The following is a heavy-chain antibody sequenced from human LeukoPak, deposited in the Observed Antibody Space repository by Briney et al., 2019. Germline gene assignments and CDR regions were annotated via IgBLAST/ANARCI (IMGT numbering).Heavy chain of an antibody. CDR1: GGSISSGGYY. Sequence: SETLSLTCTVSGGSISSGGYYWSWIRQHPGKGLEWIGYIYYSGSTYYNPSLKSRVTISVDTSKNQFSLKLSSVTAADTAVYYCARDRWVVVVPAAIPYYYYYGMDVWGQGTTVTVSS. CDR3: ARDRWVVVVPAAIPYYYYYGMDV. J-gene: IGHJ6*02. V-gene: IGHV4-31*03. CDR2: IYYSGST. D-gene: IGHD2-2*02.